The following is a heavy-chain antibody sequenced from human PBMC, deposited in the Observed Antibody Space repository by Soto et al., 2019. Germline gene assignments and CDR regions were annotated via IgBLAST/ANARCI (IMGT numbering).Heavy chain of an antibody. CDR2: ISAHNGNT. V-gene: IGHV1-18*01. Sequence: QVHLVQSGAEVKKPGASVKVSCKGSGYGFTTYGITWVRQAPGQGLEWMAGISAHNGNTNYAQKLQGRVTVTRDTSTSTAYMELRSLRYDDTAVYYCARGRYGDYWGQGALVTVSS. J-gene: IGHJ4*02. CDR3: ARGRYGDY. CDR1: GYGFTTYG. D-gene: IGHD1-1*01.